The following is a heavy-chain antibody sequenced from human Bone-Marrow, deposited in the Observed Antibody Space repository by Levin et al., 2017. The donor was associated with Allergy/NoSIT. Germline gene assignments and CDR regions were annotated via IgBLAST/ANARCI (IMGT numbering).Heavy chain of an antibody. CDR1: GYTFKTYA. J-gene: IGHJ4*02. V-gene: IGHV1-3*01. D-gene: IGHD3-16*01. Sequence: ASVKVSCKASGYTFKTYAIHWVRQAPGQRLEWMGWINAGDGKSEYSQKFQRRVTITRDTSASTAYMELSSLRSEDTAVYYCAGGRGNYYFDYWGQGALVTVSS. CDR2: INAGDGKS. CDR3: AGGRGNYYFDY.